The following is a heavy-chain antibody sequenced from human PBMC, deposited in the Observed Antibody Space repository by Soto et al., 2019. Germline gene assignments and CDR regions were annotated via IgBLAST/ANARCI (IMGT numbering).Heavy chain of an antibody. CDR1: GYSLTELS. Sequence: ASVKVSCKVSGYSLTELSMHWVRQAPGKGLEWMGGFGPEDGQTIYAQKFQGRVTMTEDTSTDTAYMELSTLRSEDTAVYYCASSAFGATPSEGWLDPWGQGTLVTVSS. V-gene: IGHV1-24*01. CDR2: FGPEDGQT. CDR3: ASSAFGATPSEGWLDP. J-gene: IGHJ5*02. D-gene: IGHD1-26*01.